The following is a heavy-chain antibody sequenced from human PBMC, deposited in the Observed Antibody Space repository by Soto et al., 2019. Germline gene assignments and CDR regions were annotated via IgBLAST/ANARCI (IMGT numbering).Heavy chain of an antibody. CDR2: IYPGDQET. Sequence: PGESLKISCQFSGYTFSNFWIGWVRQLPGRGLGWMGIIYPGDQETRYSPSFHGKVTTSADKSINTAYLQWNSLEASDTAFYFCARSARSSPYFDHWGQGALVTVSS. CDR3: ARSARSSPYFDH. V-gene: IGHV5-51*03. CDR1: GYTFSNFW. D-gene: IGHD6-13*01. J-gene: IGHJ4*02.